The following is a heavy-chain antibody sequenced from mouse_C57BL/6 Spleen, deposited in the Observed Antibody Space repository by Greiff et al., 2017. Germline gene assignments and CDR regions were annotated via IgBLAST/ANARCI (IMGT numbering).Heavy chain of an antibody. CDR3: ARAGYYYAMDY. CDR1: GYTFTSYW. D-gene: IGHD4-1*01. Sequence: QVQLQQPGAELVKPGASVKLSCKASGYTFTSYWMHWVKPRPGQGLEWIGMIHPNSGSTNYNEKFKSKATLTVDKSSSTAYMQLSSLTSEDSAVYYCARAGYYYAMDYWGQGTSVTVSS. V-gene: IGHV1-64*01. J-gene: IGHJ4*01. CDR2: IHPNSGST.